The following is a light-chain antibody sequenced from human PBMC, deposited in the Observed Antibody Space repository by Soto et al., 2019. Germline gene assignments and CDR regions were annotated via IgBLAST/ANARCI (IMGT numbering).Light chain of an antibody. CDR1: QNVARNY. Sequence: EIVLTQSPGTLSFSPGERAAISCRASQNVARNYLAWFQQRPGQAPRLLIYDASNRATGIPARFSGSGSGTDFTLTISSLEPEDFAVYYCQQRSNWPPTFGQGTRLEIK. CDR3: QQRSNWPPT. V-gene: IGKV3-11*01. J-gene: IGKJ5*01. CDR2: DAS.